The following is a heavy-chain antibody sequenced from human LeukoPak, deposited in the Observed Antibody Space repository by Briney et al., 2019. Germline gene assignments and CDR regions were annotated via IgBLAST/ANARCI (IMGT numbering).Heavy chain of an antibody. J-gene: IGHJ6*03. CDR3: AGLTGYSSSPEFMDV. V-gene: IGHV4-39*01. CDR1: GGSISSYY. Sequence: SETLSLTCTVSGGSISSYYWGWIRQPPGRGLEWIGSIYDGGGTYYSPSLKSRVTISVDTSKNQFSLKLSSVTAADTAVYYCAGLTGYSSSPEFMDVWGKGTTVTVSS. CDR2: IYDGGGT. D-gene: IGHD6-13*01.